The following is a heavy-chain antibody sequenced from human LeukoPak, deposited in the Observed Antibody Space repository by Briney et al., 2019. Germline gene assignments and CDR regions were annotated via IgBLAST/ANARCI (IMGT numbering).Heavy chain of an antibody. V-gene: IGHV4-4*07. Sequence: SETLSLTCTVSGGSISNYYWSWIRQPAGKGLEWIGRIYTSGSTNYNPSLKSRVTISVDKSKNQFSLKLSSVTAADTAVYYCARAGYSGSYSYFDYWGQGTPVTVSS. CDR3: ARAGYSGSYSYFDY. D-gene: IGHD1-26*01. J-gene: IGHJ4*02. CDR1: GGSISNYY. CDR2: IYTSGST.